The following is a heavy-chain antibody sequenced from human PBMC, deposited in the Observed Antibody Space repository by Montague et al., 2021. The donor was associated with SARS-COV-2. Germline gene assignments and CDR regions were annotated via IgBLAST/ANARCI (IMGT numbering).Heavy chain of an antibody. Sequence: SETLSLTCSVSSGSIISSGYYWGWIRQPPGKELEWIGNIYYSGTTYYXXXLQSRVTISVDTSKNPLSLRLSSVTAADTAVYFCARGMIRGVTTPFDYWGQGSQVTVSS. CDR1: SGSIISSGYY. D-gene: IGHD3-10*01. CDR2: IYYSGTT. V-gene: IGHV4-39*02. CDR3: ARGMIRGVTTPFDY. J-gene: IGHJ4*02.